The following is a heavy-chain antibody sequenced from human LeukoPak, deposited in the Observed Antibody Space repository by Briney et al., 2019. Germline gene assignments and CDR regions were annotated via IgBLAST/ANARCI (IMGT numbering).Heavy chain of an antibody. CDR2: VSSDGRST. D-gene: IGHD2-15*01. CDR1: GFTFSSYW. V-gene: IGHV3-74*03. J-gene: IGHJ4*02. Sequence: PGGSLRLSCAASGFTFSSYWMHWVRQAPGKGLVWVSRVSSDGRSTTSADSVKGRFSISRDNAENTLYLQMNGLRTEDTAVYYCARDQLYCSGGICYFDYWGQGTLVTVSS. CDR3: ARDQLYCSGGICYFDY.